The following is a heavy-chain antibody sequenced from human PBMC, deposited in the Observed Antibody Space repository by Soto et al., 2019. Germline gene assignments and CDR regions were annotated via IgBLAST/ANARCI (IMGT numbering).Heavy chain of an antibody. J-gene: IGHJ6*02. CDR3: ARQSDGKQQLVRDYYYGMDV. V-gene: IGHV1-46*01. Sequence: GASVKVSCKASGYTFTSYYMHWVRQAPGQGLEWMGIINPSGGSTSYAQKFQGRVTMTRDTSTSTVYMELSSLRSEDTAVYYCARQSDGKQQLVRDYYYGMDVWGQGTTVTVSS. CDR2: INPSGGST. CDR1: GYTFTSYY. D-gene: IGHD6-13*01.